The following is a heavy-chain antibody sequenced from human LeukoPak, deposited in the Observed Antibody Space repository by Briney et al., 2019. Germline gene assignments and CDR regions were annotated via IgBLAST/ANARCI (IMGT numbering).Heavy chain of an antibody. CDR2: INHSGST. D-gene: IGHD5-18*01. Sequence: PSETLSLTCAVYGGSFSGYYWSWIRQPPGKGLEWIGEINHSGSTNYNPSLKSRVTISVDTSKNQFSLKLSSVTAADTAVYYCARARRGYSYGRGRFNYFDNWGQGTLVTVSS. V-gene: IGHV4-34*01. CDR3: ARARRGYSYGRGRFNYFDN. J-gene: IGHJ4*02. CDR1: GGSFSGYY.